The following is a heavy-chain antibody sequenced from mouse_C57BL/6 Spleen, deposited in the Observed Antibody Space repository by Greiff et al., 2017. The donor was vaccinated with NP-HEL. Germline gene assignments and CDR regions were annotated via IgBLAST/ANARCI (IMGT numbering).Heavy chain of an antibody. J-gene: IGHJ4*01. V-gene: IGHV5-9*01. D-gene: IGHD4-1*02. CDR1: GFTFSSYT. Sequence: VQLKESGGGLVKPGGSLKLSCAASGFTFSSYTMSWVRQTPEKRLEWVATISGGGGNTYYPDSVKGRFTISRDNVKNTLYLQMSSLRSEDTALYYCARSTGTYYYAMDYWGHRTSVTASS. CDR2: ISGGGGNT. CDR3: ARSTGTYYYAMDY.